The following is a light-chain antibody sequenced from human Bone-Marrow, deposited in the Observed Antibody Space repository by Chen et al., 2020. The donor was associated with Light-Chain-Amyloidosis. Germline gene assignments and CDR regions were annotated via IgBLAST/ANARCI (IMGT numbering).Light chain of an antibody. J-gene: IGLJ2*01. CDR1: DLPTKY. Sequence: SYELTQPPSVSVSPGQTARITCSGDDLPTKYAYWYQQKPGQAPVLVIHRDTERRSGISERFSGSSSGTTATLTISGVQAEDEAGYHCQSADSSGTYEVIFGGGTKLTVL. V-gene: IGLV3-25*03. CDR2: RDT. CDR3: QSADSSGTYEVI.